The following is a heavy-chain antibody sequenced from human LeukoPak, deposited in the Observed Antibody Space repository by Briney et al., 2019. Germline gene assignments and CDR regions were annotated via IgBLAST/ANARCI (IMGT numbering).Heavy chain of an antibody. Sequence: XEWXXSISSSSSYIYYTDSVKGQFTISRDNARNSLYLQMNNLRAEDTAVYYCARDPPRCSGGSCYLDYWGQGTLVTVSS. D-gene: IGHD2-15*01. CDR3: ARDPPRCSGGSCYLDY. J-gene: IGHJ4*02. CDR2: ISSSSSYI. V-gene: IGHV3-21*01.